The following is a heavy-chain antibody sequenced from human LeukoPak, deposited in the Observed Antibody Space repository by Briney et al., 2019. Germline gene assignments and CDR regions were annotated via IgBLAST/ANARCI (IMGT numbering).Heavy chain of an antibody. CDR1: GFTFDDFA. J-gene: IGHJ4*02. D-gene: IGHD6-19*01. Sequence: PGGSLRLSCETSGFTFDDFAMHWVRQGPGKGLEWVSSITWNSEKIDYAGSVKGRFTISRDNAKNSLYLQMNSLRAEDTAVYYCARPPSNSSGWIFDYWGQGTLVTVSS. CDR2: ITWNSEKI. V-gene: IGHV3-9*01. CDR3: ARPPSNSSGWIFDY.